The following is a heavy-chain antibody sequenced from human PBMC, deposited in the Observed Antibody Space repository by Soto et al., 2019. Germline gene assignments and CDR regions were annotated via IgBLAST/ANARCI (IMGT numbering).Heavy chain of an antibody. CDR2: IYYIGST. CDR3: SGRLTGTTGHWARNTRKPFDY. J-gene: IGHJ4*02. Sequence: SETLSLTGTVSGGSISSSSYYWGWIRQPPGKGLEWIGSIYYIGSTYYNPSLKSRVTISVDTSKNQFSLKLSSVTAADTAVYYFSGRLTGTTGHWARNTRKPFDYWGQGTLVTVSS. CDR1: GGSISSSSYY. V-gene: IGHV4-39*01. D-gene: IGHD1-20*01.